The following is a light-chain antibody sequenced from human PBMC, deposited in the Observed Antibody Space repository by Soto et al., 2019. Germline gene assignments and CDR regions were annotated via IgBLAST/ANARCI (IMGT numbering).Light chain of an antibody. CDR1: QGISNY. J-gene: IGKJ3*01. Sequence: DIQMTQSPSSLSASVGDRVTITCQASQGISNYLNWYQQKPGKAPKLLIYDASNLETGVPSRFSGSGSGTDFTFTISSLQPEDIATYYCQQYDNLPPPFTFGPGTKVDIK. V-gene: IGKV1-33*01. CDR2: DAS. CDR3: QQYDNLPPPFT.